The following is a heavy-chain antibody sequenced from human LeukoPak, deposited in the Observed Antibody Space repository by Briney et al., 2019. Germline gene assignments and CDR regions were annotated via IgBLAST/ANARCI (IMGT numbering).Heavy chain of an antibody. V-gene: IGHV1-18*01. J-gene: IGHJ4*02. CDR1: GYTFTNYG. Sequence: GASVKVSCKASGYTFTNYGISWVRQAPGQGLEWVGWISAYNDNTNYAQKVQGRLTMTADTSTSTAYMELKSLRSDDTAVYYCARGLGSGSYYAYWGQGTLVTVSS. D-gene: IGHD3-10*02. CDR3: ARGLGSGSYYAY. CDR2: ISAYNDNT.